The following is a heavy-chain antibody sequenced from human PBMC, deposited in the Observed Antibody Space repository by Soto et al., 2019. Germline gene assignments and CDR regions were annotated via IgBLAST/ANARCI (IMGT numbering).Heavy chain of an antibody. CDR2: IYYSGST. CDR3: ARHTYYYDSSGYPYYYYGMDV. Sequence: SETLSLTCTVSGGSISSYYWSWIRQPPGKGLEWIGYIYYSGSTNYNPSLKSRVTISVDTSKNQFSLKLSSVTAADTAVYYCARHTYYYDSSGYPYYYYGMDVWGQGTTVTVS. D-gene: IGHD3-22*01. J-gene: IGHJ6*02. CDR1: GGSISSYY. V-gene: IGHV4-59*08.